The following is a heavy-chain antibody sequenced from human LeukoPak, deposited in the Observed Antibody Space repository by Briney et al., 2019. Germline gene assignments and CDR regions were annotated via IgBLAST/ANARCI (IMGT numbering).Heavy chain of an antibody. CDR3: ATDGAGFDT. CDR2: INIGGTNT. CDR1: GFTFSNYW. Sequence: GGSLRLSCAASGFTFSNYWMHWVRQAPGKGLEWLSYINIGGTNTHYADSVKGRFTISGDNAKKSLYLEMNNLRAEDTAVYYCATDGAGFDTWGQGVLVTVSS. J-gene: IGHJ5*02. V-gene: IGHV3-11*01.